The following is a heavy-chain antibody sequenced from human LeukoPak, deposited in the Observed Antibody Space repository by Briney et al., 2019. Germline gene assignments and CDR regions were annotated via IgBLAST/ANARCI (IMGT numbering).Heavy chain of an antibody. J-gene: IGHJ3*02. CDR1: GGSFSGYY. V-gene: IGHV4-34*01. CDR3: ARGVGSFGDDPRDALDI. Sequence: PSETLSLTCAVYGGSFSGYYWSWIRQPPGKGLEWIGEINHSGSTNYNPSLKSRVTMSVDTSKKQLSLKLTSVTAADTAVYFCARGVGSFGDDPRDALDIWGQGTMVTVSS. D-gene: IGHD4-17*01. CDR2: INHSGST.